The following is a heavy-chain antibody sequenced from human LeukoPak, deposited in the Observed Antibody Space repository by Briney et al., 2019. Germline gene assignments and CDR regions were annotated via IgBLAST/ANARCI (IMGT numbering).Heavy chain of an antibody. D-gene: IGHD3-10*01. CDR2: INHSGST. J-gene: IGHJ6*02. CDR1: GGSFSGYY. CDR3: ARGRRVREVIIRGYYYGMDV. V-gene: IGHV4-34*01. Sequence: SETLSLTCAVYGGSFSGYYWSWIRQPPGKGLEWIGEINHSGSTNYNPSLKSRVTISVDTSKNQFSLKLSSVTAADTAVYYCARGRRVREVIIRGYYYGMDVWGQGTTVTVSS.